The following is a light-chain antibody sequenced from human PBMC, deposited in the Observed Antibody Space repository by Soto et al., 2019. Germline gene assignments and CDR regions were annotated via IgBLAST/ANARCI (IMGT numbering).Light chain of an antibody. CDR1: QSVSSN. CDR2: GAS. CDR3: QQYNNWPWT. V-gene: IGKV3-15*01. Sequence: EIVMTQSPATLSVSPGERATLSCRASQSVSSNLAWYQQKPGQAPRLLLYGASTRATGIPARFSGSGSGIDFTLTISSLQSEDFAVYYCQQYNNWPWTFGPGTKVEMK. J-gene: IGKJ1*01.